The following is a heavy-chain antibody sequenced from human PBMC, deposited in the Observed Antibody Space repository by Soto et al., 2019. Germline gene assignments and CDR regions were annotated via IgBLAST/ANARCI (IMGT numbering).Heavy chain of an antibody. CDR3: ADSWLPTSY. CDR1: GFTFRNFW. D-gene: IGHD5-12*01. V-gene: IGHV3-74*01. Sequence: GGSLRLSCAASGFTFRNFWMHWVRQAPGKGLVWVSRISPDGITTSYADSVKGRFTISRDNAKSTLYLQMNSLRAEDTAVYYCADSWLPTSYWGRGPLVTVST. J-gene: IGHJ4*02. CDR2: ISPDGITT.